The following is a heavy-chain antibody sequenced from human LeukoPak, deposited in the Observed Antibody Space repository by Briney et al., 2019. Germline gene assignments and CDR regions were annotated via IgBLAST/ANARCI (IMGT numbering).Heavy chain of an antibody. Sequence: GGSLRLSCAASGFTFSSYGMSWVRQAPGKGLECVSAISGSGGSTYYADSVKGRFTISRDNSKNTLYLQMNSLRAEDTAVYYCAKLTLRLLWFGEFPHWGQGTLVTVSS. V-gene: IGHV3-23*01. D-gene: IGHD3-10*01. CDR1: GFTFSSYG. CDR3: AKLTLRLLWFGEFPH. CDR2: ISGSGGST. J-gene: IGHJ4*02.